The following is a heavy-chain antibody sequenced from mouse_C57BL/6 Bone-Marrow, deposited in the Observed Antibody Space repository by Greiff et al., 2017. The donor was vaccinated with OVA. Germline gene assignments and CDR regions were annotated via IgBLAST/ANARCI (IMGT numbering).Heavy chain of an antibody. Sequence: VQLQQSGTVLARPGASVKMSCKTSGYTFTSYWMHWVKQRPGQGLEWIGAIYPGNSDTSYNQKFKGKAKLTAVTSASTAYMELSSLTNEDSAVYYCTGGIITTVVEDHYYAMDYWGQGTSVTVSS. CDR1: GYTFTSYW. CDR3: TGGIITTVVEDHYYAMDY. J-gene: IGHJ4*01. D-gene: IGHD1-1*01. CDR2: IYPGNSDT. V-gene: IGHV1-5*01.